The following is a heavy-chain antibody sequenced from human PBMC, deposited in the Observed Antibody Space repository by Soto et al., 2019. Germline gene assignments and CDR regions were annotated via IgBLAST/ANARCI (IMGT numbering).Heavy chain of an antibody. CDR2: ISGSGGST. D-gene: IGHD3-10*01. J-gene: IGHJ6*02. Sequence: EVQLLESGGGLVQPGGSLRLSCAASGFTFSSYAMNWVRQAPGKGLEWVSGISGSGGSTYYADSVNGRFTMSRDNSKNTLYLQMNSLRAEDTAVYYCAKDRFGEYFYYGMDVWGQGTTVTVSS. CDR1: GFTFSSYA. CDR3: AKDRFGEYFYYGMDV. V-gene: IGHV3-23*01.